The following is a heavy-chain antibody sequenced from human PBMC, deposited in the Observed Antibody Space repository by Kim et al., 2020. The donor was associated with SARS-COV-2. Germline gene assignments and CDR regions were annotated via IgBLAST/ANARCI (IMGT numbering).Heavy chain of an antibody. CDR1: GGSISSSSYY. J-gene: IGHJ4*02. Sequence: SETLSLTCTVSGGSISSSSYYWGWIRQPPGKGLEWIGSIYYSGSTYYNPSLKSRVTISVDTSKNQFSLKLSSVTAADTAVYYCARDRRVPDYWGQGTLVTVSS. V-gene: IGHV4-39*07. CDR2: IYYSGST. CDR3: ARDRRVPDY.